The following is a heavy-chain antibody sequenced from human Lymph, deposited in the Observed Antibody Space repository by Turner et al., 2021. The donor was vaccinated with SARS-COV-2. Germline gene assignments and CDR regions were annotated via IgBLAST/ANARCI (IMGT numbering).Heavy chain of an antibody. J-gene: IGHJ3*02. CDR3: ARDLGPLAFDI. CDR1: GFSVSSNY. CDR2: IYIGGTK. V-gene: IGHV3-53*02. Sequence: EVQLVETGVGLIQPGGSLRLSCAASGFSVSSNYMSWVRQAPGKGLEWVSVIYIGGTKYYADSVKGRFTISRDNSKNTLYLQMNSLRAEDTAVYYCARDLGPLAFDIWGQGTMVTVSS.